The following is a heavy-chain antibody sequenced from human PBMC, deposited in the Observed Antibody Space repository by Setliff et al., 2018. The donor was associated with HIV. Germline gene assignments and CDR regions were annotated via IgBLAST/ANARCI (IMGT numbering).Heavy chain of an antibody. J-gene: IGHJ6*02. V-gene: IGHV3-33*03. CDR1: GFTFSSYG. CDR2: IWYAGSNK. CDR3: ATDPGVSYYNFCSNYYGLDV. D-gene: IGHD3-3*01. Sequence: GGSLRLSCAASGFTFSSYGMHWVRQAPGKGLEWVAVIWYAGSNKYYAGSVKGRFTLSRDNSKNTRYLQMSSLRAEDTAVYYCATDPGVSYYNFCSNYYGLDVWRQGTTVTVSS.